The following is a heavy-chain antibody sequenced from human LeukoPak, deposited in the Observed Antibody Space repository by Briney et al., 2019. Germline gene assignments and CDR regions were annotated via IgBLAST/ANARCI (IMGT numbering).Heavy chain of an antibody. V-gene: IGHV3-21*01. CDR3: ARDRAKRGIAVAGTSFDY. Sequence: PGGSLRLSCAASGFTFSSYSMNWVRQAPGKGREWVSSISSSSSYIYYADSVKGRFTISIDNAKNSLYLQMNSLRAEDTAVYYCARDRAKRGIAVAGTSFDYWGQGTLVTVSS. CDR2: ISSSSSYI. CDR1: GFTFSSYS. D-gene: IGHD6-19*01. J-gene: IGHJ4*02.